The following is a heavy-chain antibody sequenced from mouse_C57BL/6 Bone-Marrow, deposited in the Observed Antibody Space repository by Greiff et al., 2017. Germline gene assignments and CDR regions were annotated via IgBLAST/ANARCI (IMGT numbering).Heavy chain of an antibody. D-gene: IGHD1-1*01. CDR3: AYSYGSSYWYFDV. V-gene: IGHV8-8*01. CDR2: IWWDDDK. Sequence: QVTLKVSGPGILQPSQTLSLTCSFSGFSLSTTGMGVGWISQPTGKGLEWLAHIWWDDDKYYNPALKSRLTISNDTSKNQVFLKIANVDTADTATYYCAYSYGSSYWYFDVWGKGTSVTVSS. CDR1: GFSLSTTGMG. J-gene: IGHJ1*03.